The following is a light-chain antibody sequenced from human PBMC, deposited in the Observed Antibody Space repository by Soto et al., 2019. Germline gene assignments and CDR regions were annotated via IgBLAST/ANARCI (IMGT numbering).Light chain of an antibody. CDR1: KNDIGVYDF. V-gene: IGLV2-8*01. CDR2: EVV. CDR3: KSYAGSNTYV. Sequence: QSALIQPASVSGSPGQSITISCTGTKNDIGVYDFVSWYQHHPGKAPRLIIYEVVQRPSGVPDRFSGSKSGNTASLTVSGLQAADEADYFCKSYAGSNTYVFGSGTKLTVL. J-gene: IGLJ1*01.